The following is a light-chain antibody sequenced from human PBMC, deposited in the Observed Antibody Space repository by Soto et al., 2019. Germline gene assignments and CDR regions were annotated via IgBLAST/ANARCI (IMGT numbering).Light chain of an antibody. Sequence: EVVLTQSPGTLSLSAGERATLSCRASQSVSSNYLAWYQQKPGQSPRLLIYGASNRASGISDRFSGSGSGTDFTLTISRLEPEDFAVYYCQQYGSSPRTFGRGTKVDIK. V-gene: IGKV3-20*01. CDR1: QSVSSNY. CDR3: QQYGSSPRT. J-gene: IGKJ1*01. CDR2: GAS.